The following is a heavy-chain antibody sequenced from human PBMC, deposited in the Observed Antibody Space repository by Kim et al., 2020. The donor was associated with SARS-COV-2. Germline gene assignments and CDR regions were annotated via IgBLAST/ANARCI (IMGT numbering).Heavy chain of an antibody. V-gene: IGHV1-3*01. J-gene: IGHJ5*02. CDR3: ARDRDNSGLSWFDP. D-gene: IGHD6-19*01. Sequence: SQKFKGRVPITRDTSASTAYMELSSLRSEDTAVYYCARDRDNSGLSWFDPWGQGTLVTVSS.